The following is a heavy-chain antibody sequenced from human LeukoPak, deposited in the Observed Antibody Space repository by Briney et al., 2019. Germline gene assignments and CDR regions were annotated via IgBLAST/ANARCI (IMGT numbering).Heavy chain of an antibody. CDR3: ATARVNSVGNVWFDP. CDR1: GYTLTELS. Sequence: GASVKVSCKVSGYTLTELSMHWVRQAPGEGLEWMGGFDPEDGETIYAQKFQGRVTMTEDTSTDTAHMELSSLRSEDTAVYYCATARVNSVGNVWFDPWGQGTLVTVSS. V-gene: IGHV1-24*01. J-gene: IGHJ5*02. CDR2: FDPEDGET. D-gene: IGHD3-10*01.